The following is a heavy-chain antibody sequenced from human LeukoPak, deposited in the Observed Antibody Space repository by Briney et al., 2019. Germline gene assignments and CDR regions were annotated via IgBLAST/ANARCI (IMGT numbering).Heavy chain of an antibody. CDR3: ARDLEGSGSFYRPSYDY. V-gene: IGHV3-30*03. CDR2: ISYDGSNK. Sequence: GGSLRLSCAASGFTFSSYGMHWVRQAPGKGLEWVAIISYDGSNKYYTDSVKGRFTISRDNTKNTLFLQMNSLRAEDTAVYYCARDLEGSGSFYRPSYDYWGQGTLVTVSP. J-gene: IGHJ4*02. CDR1: GFTFSSYG. D-gene: IGHD3-10*01.